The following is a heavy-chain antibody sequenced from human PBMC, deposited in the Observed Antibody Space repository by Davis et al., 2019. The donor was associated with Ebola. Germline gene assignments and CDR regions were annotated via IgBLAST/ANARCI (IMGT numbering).Heavy chain of an antibody. CDR3: ARHRPDYGSGSYFLYYFDY. CDR2: IYTSGST. V-gene: IGHV4-61*09. CDR1: GGSISSGSYY. Sequence: LRLSCTVSGGSISSGSYYWSWIRQPAGKGLEWIGHIYTSGSTNYNPSLKSRVTISVDTSKNQFSLKLSSVTAADTAVYYCARHRPDYGSGSYFLYYFDYWGQGTLVTVSS. J-gene: IGHJ4*02. D-gene: IGHD3-10*01.